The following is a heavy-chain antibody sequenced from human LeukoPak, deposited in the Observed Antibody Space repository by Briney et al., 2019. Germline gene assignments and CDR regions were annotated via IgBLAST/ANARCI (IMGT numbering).Heavy chain of an antibody. D-gene: IGHD2-2*01. CDR2: INWNGGST. V-gene: IGHV3-20*04. Sequence: GGSLRLSCTAFGFAFDDHGMSWVRQVPGKGLEWVSGINWNGGSTGYADPLRGRFNISRDNAKNSLYLQMDSLRAEDTALYYCARAPITSPFYFDYWGQGTLVTVSS. CDR1: GFAFDDHG. J-gene: IGHJ4*02. CDR3: ARAPITSPFYFDY.